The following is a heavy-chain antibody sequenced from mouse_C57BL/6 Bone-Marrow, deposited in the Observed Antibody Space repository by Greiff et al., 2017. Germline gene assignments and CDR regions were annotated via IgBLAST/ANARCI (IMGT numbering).Heavy chain of an antibody. J-gene: IGHJ2*01. D-gene: IGHD1-1*01. CDR2: IDPENGDT. V-gene: IGHV14-4*01. CDR1: GFNIKDDY. Sequence: EVQLQQSGAELVRPGASVKLSCTASGFNIKDDYMHWVKQRPEQGLEWIGWIDPENGDTEYASKFQGRATITADTSSNTAYLQLSSLTSEDTAVYYCTPITTVVAHYFDYWGQGTTLTVSS. CDR3: TPITTVVAHYFDY.